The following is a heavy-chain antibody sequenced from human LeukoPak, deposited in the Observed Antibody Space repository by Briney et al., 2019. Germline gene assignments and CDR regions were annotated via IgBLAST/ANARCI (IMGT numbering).Heavy chain of an antibody. Sequence: GGSLRLSCAASGFTFSSYAMSWVRQAPGKGLEWVSAISGSGGSTYYADSVKGRFTISRDNSKNTLYLQMNSLRAEDTAVYYCAKVKGPRGHGSGSYDPWGQGTLVTVSP. V-gene: IGHV3-23*01. CDR3: AKVKGPRGHGSGSYDP. J-gene: IGHJ5*02. CDR1: GFTFSSYA. CDR2: ISGSGGST. D-gene: IGHD3-10*01.